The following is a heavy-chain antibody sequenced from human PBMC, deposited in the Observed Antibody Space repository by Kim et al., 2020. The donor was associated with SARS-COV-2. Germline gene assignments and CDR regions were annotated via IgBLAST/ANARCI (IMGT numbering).Heavy chain of an antibody. V-gene: IGHV3-64D*06. CDR2: ITSNGGST. D-gene: IGHD3-10*01. CDR1: GFTFNTYA. Sequence: GGSLRLSCSASGFTFNTYALHWVRQAPGKGLEDVSSITSNGGSTYYAASVKGRFTISRDNSKNTLYLQMSGLRAEDTAMYYCVKDRLTYGSGSYPYLFNGLDVWGQGTPVTVSS. CDR3: VKDRLTYGSGSYPYLFNGLDV. J-gene: IGHJ6*02.